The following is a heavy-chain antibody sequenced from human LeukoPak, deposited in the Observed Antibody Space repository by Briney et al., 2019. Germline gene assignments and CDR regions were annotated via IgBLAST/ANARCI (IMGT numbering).Heavy chain of an antibody. Sequence: SETLSLTCTVSGGSISSYYWSWIRQPPEKGLEWIGYIYYSGSTNYNPSLKSRVTISVDTSKNQFSLKLSSVTAADTAVYYCASSYSSSSALQHFDYWGQGALVTVSS. J-gene: IGHJ4*02. CDR1: GGSISSYY. D-gene: IGHD6-6*01. CDR2: IYYSGST. CDR3: ASSYSSSSALQHFDY. V-gene: IGHV4-59*01.